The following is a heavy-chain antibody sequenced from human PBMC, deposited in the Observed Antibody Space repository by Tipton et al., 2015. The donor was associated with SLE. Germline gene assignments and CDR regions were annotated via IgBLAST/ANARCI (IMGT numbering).Heavy chain of an antibody. Sequence: GSLRLSCAASGFTFSSYNMNWVRRAPGKGLEWVSSISYGSGHIAYADSVKGRFTISRDNAENSVSLQMNSLRADDSGVYYCARDQSHGLDVWGQGTTVTVSS. CDR3: ARDQSHGLDV. V-gene: IGHV3-21*03. J-gene: IGHJ6*02. CDR2: ISYGSGHI. CDR1: GFTFSSYN.